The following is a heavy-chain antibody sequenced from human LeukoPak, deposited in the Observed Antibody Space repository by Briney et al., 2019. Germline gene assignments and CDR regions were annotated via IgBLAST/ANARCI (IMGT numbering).Heavy chain of an antibody. CDR1: GFTFSSYS. CDR2: ISSSSSYI. J-gene: IGHJ5*02. CDR3: ASSNWFDP. Sequence: GGSLRLSCAASGFTFSSYSMNWVRQAPGKGLEWVSSISSSSSYIYYADSVKGRFTISRDNAKNTLYLQMNSLRAEGTAVYYCASSNWFDPWGQGTLVTVSS. V-gene: IGHV3-21*01.